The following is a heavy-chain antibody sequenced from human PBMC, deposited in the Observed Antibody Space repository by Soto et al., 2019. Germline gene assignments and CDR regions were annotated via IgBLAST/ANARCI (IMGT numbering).Heavy chain of an antibody. CDR3: AKVVVPAALIYYYYYGMDV. J-gene: IGHJ6*02. V-gene: IGHV3-23*01. CDR2: ISGSGGST. Sequence: PGGSLRLSCAASGFTFSSYAMSWVRQAPGKGLEWVSAISGSGGSTYHADSVKGRFTISRDNSKNTLYLQMNSLRAEDTAVYYCAKVVVPAALIYYYYYGMDVWGQGTTVTVSS. D-gene: IGHD2-2*01. CDR1: GFTFSSYA.